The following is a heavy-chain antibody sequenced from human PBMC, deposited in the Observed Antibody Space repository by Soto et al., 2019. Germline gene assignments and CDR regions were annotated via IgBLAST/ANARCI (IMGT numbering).Heavy chain of an antibody. CDR1: GDSVSSNSAA. Sequence: SQTVSLTXGISGDSVSSNSAAWNWIRQSPSRGPEWLGRTYYRSKWYNDYAVSVKSRITINPDTSKNQFSLQLNSVTPEDTAVYYCAREDNWNLGPVDWGQGTTVTVSS. CDR2: TYYRSKWYN. V-gene: IGHV6-1*01. J-gene: IGHJ6*02. CDR3: AREDNWNLGPVD. D-gene: IGHD1-7*01.